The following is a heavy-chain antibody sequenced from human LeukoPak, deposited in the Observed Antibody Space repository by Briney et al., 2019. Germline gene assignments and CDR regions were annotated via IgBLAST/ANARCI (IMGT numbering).Heavy chain of an antibody. D-gene: IGHD1-1*01. CDR1: GFTFSSYA. V-gene: IGHV3-23*01. J-gene: IGHJ6*03. CDR2: ISGSGGST. CDR3: AKTTGMRPYYYYMDV. Sequence: GSLRLSCAASGFTFSSYAMSWVRQAPGKGLEWVSAISGSGGSTYYADSVKGRFTISRDNSKNTLYLQMNSLRAEDTAVYYCAKTTGMRPYYYYMDVWGKGTTVTISS.